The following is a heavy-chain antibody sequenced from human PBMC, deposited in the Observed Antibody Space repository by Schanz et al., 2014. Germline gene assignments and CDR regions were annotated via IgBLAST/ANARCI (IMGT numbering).Heavy chain of an antibody. J-gene: IGHJ4*02. CDR3: ARGYGDSPTDY. CDR2: IISILGIA. V-gene: IGHV1-69*02. CDR1: GGTFSSYT. D-gene: IGHD4-17*01. Sequence: QVQLVQSGAEVKKPGSSVKVSCKASGGTFSSYTISWVRQAPGQGLEWMGRIISILGIANYAQEFQGRVTITADRSTSTADMELSSLRSEDTAVYYCARGYGDSPTDYWGQGTLVTVSS.